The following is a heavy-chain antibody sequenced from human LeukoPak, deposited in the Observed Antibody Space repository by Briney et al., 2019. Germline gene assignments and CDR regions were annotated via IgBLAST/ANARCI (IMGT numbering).Heavy chain of an antibody. CDR1: GYTFTSYG. J-gene: IGHJ4*02. CDR3: ANIDSNSRGFDY. D-gene: IGHD4-11*01. CDR2: ISAYNGNT. Sequence: ASVNVSCTASGYTFTSYGISWVRQAPGQGLEWMGWISAYNGNTNYAQKLQGRVTMTTDTSTSTAYMELRSLRSDDTAVYYCANIDSNSRGFDYWGQGTLVTVSS. V-gene: IGHV1-18*01.